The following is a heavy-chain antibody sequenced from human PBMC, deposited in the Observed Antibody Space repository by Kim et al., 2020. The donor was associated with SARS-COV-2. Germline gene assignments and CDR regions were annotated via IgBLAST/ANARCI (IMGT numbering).Heavy chain of an antibody. D-gene: IGHD1-1*01. Sequence: TYSSPSLKSRVTISVDTSKNQFSLKVNSVTAADTAVYHCARLTEGNPGDYWGQGILVTVSS. V-gene: IGHV4-39*01. J-gene: IGHJ4*02. CDR3: ARLTEGNPGDY. CDR2: T.